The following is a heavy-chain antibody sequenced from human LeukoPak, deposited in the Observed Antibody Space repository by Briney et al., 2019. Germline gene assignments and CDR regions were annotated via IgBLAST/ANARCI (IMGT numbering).Heavy chain of an antibody. CDR3: AKDYLVVMGWPYYYGMDV. J-gene: IGHJ6*02. CDR1: GFTFSSYG. D-gene: IGHD3-22*01. V-gene: IGHV3-30*18. CDR2: ISYDGSNK. Sequence: PGGSLRLSCAASGFTFSSYGMHWVRQAPGKGLEWVAVISYDGSNKYYADSVKGRFTISRDNSKNTLYLLMNSLRAEDTAVYYCAKDYLVVMGWPYYYGMDVWGQGTTVTVSS.